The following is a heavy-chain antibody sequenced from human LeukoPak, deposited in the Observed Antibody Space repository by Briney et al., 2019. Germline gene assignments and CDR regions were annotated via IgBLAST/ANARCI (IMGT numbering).Heavy chain of an antibody. CDR1: GFTFSSYS. V-gene: IGHV3-21*04. CDR2: ISSSSSYI. J-gene: IGHJ4*02. Sequence: GGSLRLSCAASGFTFSSYSMNWVRQAPGKGLEWVSSISSSSSYIYYADSVKGRFTISRDNSKNTLYLQMNSLRAEDTAVYYCAKGALWASTSFFDYWGQGTLVTVSS. D-gene: IGHD3-16*01. CDR3: AKGALWASTSFFDY.